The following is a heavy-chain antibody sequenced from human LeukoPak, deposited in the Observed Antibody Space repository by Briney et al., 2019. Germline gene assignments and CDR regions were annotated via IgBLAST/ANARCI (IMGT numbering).Heavy chain of an antibody. CDR1: GFTFDDYA. Sequence: GGSLRLSCAASGFTFDDYAMHWVRQAPGKGLEWVSGISWNSGSVGYADSVKGRFTISRDNAKNSLYLQMNSLRAEDTAFYYCARAKYSSTWYGNWFDPWGQGTLVTVSS. D-gene: IGHD6-13*01. CDR2: ISWNSGSV. CDR3: ARAKYSSTWYGNWFDP. V-gene: IGHV3-9*01. J-gene: IGHJ5*02.